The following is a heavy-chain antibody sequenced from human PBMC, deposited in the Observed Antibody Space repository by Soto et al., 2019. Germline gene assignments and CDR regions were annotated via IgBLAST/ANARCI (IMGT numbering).Heavy chain of an antibody. CDR1: GYTFTSYD. V-gene: IGHV1-8*01. D-gene: IGHD6-6*01. Sequence: ASVKVSCKASGYTFTSYDINWVRQATGQGLEWMGWMNPNSGNTGYAQKFQGRVTMTRNTSISTAYMELSSLRSEDTAVYYCARRYSSSSRELGMDVWGQGTTVTVSS. J-gene: IGHJ6*02. CDR2: MNPNSGNT. CDR3: ARRYSSSSRELGMDV.